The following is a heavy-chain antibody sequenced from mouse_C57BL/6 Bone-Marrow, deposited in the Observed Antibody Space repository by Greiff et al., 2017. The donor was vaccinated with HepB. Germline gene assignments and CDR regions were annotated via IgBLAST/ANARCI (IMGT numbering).Heavy chain of an antibody. CDR2: IYPGSGST. CDR3: ARVGRGFDY. J-gene: IGHJ2*01. CDR1: GYTFTSYW. Sequence: LQESGAELVKPGASVKMSCKASGYTFTSYWITWVKQRPGQGLEWIGDIYPGSGSTNYNEKFKSKATLTVDTSSSTAYMQLSSLTSEDSAVYYCARVGRGFDYWGQGTTLTVSS. D-gene: IGHD4-1*01. V-gene: IGHV1-55*01.